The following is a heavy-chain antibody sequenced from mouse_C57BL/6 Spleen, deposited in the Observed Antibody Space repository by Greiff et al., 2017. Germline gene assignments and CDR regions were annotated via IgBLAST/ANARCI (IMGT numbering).Heavy chain of an antibody. V-gene: IGHV1-18*01. CDR2: INPNNGGT. CDR1: GYTFTDYN. Sequence: VQLQQSGPELVKPGASVKLPCKASGYTFTDYNMDWVKQSHGKSLEWIGDINPNNGGTIYNQKFKGKATLTVDKSSSTAYMELRSLTSEDTAVYYCARCNWYCDVWGTGTTVTVSS. J-gene: IGHJ1*03. CDR3: ARCNWYCDV.